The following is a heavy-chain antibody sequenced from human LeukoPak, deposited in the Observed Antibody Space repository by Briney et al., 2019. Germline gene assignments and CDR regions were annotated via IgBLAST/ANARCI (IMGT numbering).Heavy chain of an antibody. V-gene: IGHV3-23*01. D-gene: IGHD1-26*01. CDR2: ISGSGGST. Sequence: GGSLRLSCAASGFTFSSYAMSWVRQAPGKGLEWVSGISGSGGSTYYTDSVKGRFTISRDSSKNTLYLQMNSLRAEDTAVYYCAKAGIVGATTYYYYMDVWGKGTTVTVSS. J-gene: IGHJ6*03. CDR1: GFTFSSYA. CDR3: AKAGIVGATTYYYYMDV.